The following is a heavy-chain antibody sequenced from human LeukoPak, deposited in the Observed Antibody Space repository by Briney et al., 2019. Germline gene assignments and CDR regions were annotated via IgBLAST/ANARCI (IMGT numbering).Heavy chain of an antibody. CDR3: AKDRGGFSGYYDY. CDR1: GFTLSSYA. D-gene: IGHD3-22*01. J-gene: IGHJ4*02. Sequence: GGSLRLSCAASGFTLSSYAMHWVRQAPGKGLEWVAVISYDGSNKYYADSVKGRFTISRDNSKNTLYLQMNSLRAEDTAVYYCAKDRGGFSGYYDYWGQGTLVTVSS. V-gene: IGHV3-30-3*01. CDR2: ISYDGSNK.